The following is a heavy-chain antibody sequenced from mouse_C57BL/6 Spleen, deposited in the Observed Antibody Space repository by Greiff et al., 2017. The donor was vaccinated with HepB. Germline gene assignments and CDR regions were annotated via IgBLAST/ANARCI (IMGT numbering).Heavy chain of an antibody. CDR1: GYTFTSYW. D-gene: IGHD1-1*01. Sequence: QVQLQQPGAELVKPGASVKLSCKASGYTFTSYWMQWVKQRPGQGLEWIGEIDPSDSYTNYNQKFKGKATLTVDTSSSTAYMQISSLTSEDSAVYYCARGYYGSSYAMDYWGQGTSVTVSS. CDR3: ARGYYGSSYAMDY. V-gene: IGHV1-50*01. J-gene: IGHJ4*01. CDR2: IDPSDSYT.